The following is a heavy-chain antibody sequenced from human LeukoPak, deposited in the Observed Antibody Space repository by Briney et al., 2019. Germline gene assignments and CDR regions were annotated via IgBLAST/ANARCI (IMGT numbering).Heavy chain of an antibody. CDR3: ARVGAYYDILTGYPDYYYGMDV. CDR2: INSDGSST. D-gene: IGHD3-9*01. Sequence: GGSLRLSCAASGFTFSSYWMHWVRHAPGKGLVWVSRINSDGSSTSYADSVKGRFTISRDNAKNTLYLQMNSLRAEDTAVYYCARVGAYYDILTGYPDYYYGMDVWGKGTTVTVSS. CDR1: GFTFSSYW. J-gene: IGHJ6*04. V-gene: IGHV3-74*01.